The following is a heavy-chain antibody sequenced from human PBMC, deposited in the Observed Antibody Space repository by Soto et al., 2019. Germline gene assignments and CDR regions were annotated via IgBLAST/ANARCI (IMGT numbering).Heavy chain of an antibody. V-gene: IGHV4-31*03. CDR2: IYYSGST. CDR1: GGSISSGGYY. CDR3: AREYSYGENCTNGVCYQDV. Sequence: SETLSLTCTVSGGSISSGGYYWSWIRQHPGKGLEWIGYIYYSGSTYYNPSLKSRVTISVDTSKNQFSLKLSSVTAADTAVYYCAREYSYGENCTNGVCYQDVWGKGTTVTVSS. J-gene: IGHJ6*04. D-gene: IGHD2-8*01.